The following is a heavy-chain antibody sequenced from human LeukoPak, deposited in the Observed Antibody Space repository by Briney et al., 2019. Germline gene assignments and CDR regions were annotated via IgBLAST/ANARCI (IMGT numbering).Heavy chain of an antibody. Sequence: SETLSLTCAVYGGSFSGYYWSWIRQPPGKGLEWIGEINHSGSTNYNPSLKSRVTISVDTSKNQSSLKLSSVTAADTAVYYCARWGVGFPFDYWGQGTLVTVSS. CDR1: GGSFSGYY. V-gene: IGHV4-34*01. CDR2: INHSGST. CDR3: ARWGVGFPFDY. D-gene: IGHD3-16*01. J-gene: IGHJ4*02.